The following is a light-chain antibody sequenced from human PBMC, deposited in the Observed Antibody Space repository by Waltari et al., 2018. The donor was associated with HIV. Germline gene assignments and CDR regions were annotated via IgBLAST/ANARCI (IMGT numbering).Light chain of an antibody. CDR2: GAS. V-gene: IGKV3D-7*01. J-gene: IGKJ1*01. Sequence: VLTQSPGTLSVYTGERATLSCRASQRIDTTSVSWYQHKPGQPPRLIIYGASTRASGIPPRFSGSGSGTDFTLTISSLQPEDFASYSCLQDFNLPGAFGQGTRVEIK. CDR1: QRIDTTS. CDR3: LQDFNLPGA.